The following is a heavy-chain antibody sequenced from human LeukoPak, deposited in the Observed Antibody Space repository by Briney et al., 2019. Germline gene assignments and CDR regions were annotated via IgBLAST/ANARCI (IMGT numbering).Heavy chain of an antibody. Sequence: GGSLRLSCAVSGFTVSSNYMSWVRQAPGKGLEWVSVIYSGGSTYYADSVKGRFTISRDNAKNSLYLQMNSLRAEDTVLYYCAKAYSSGWYRWFDPWGQGTLVTVSS. V-gene: IGHV3-53*05. CDR3: AKAYSSGWYRWFDP. J-gene: IGHJ5*02. CDR1: GFTVSSNY. CDR2: IYSGGST. D-gene: IGHD6-19*01.